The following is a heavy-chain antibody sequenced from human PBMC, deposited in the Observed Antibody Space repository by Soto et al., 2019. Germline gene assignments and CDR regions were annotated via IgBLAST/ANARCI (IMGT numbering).Heavy chain of an antibody. CDR3: ARGVVLVPFSRGYYYGMDV. D-gene: IGHD2-15*01. Sequence: GGSLRLSCAASGFTFSSYGMHWVRQAPGKGLEWVAVIWYDGSNKYYADSVKGRFTISRDNSKNTLYLQMNSLRAEDTAVYYCARGVVLVPFSRGYYYGMDVWGQGTTVTVSS. V-gene: IGHV3-33*01. J-gene: IGHJ6*02. CDR2: IWYDGSNK. CDR1: GFTFSSYG.